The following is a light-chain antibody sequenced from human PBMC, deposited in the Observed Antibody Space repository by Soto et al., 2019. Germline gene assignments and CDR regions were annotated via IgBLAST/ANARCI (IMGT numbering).Light chain of an antibody. CDR1: QSVSRH. J-gene: IGKJ4*01. CDR2: DAS. Sequence: EIVLTQSPATLSLSPGERATLSCRASQSVSRHLAWYQQKPGQAPRLLIYDASNSATGIPARFSGSGSGTDFTLTISSLEAEDFAVYYCQQRNNWPPVTFGGGTKVEIK. CDR3: QQRNNWPPVT. V-gene: IGKV3-11*01.